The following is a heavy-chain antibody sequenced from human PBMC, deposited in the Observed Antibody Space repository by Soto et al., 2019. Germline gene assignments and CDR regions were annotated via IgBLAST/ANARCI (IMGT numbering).Heavy chain of an antibody. V-gene: IGHV3-23*01. CDR1: GFSFSTYA. Sequence: EVHLLESGGGLVQPEGSLRLSCAASGFSFSTYAMSWVRQAPGKGLEWVSGISGSGGTTYYADSVKGRFTISRDNSKNTLYLQVNSLRAEDTAVYYCAKDQAAAGTISRYFQHWGQGTLVTVSS. CDR3: AKDQAAAGTISRYFQH. J-gene: IGHJ1*01. CDR2: ISGSGGTT. D-gene: IGHD6-13*01.